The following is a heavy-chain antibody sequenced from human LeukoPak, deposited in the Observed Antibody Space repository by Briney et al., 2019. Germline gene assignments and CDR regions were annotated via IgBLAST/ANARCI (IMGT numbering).Heavy chain of an antibody. Sequence: SMKVSCKASGYTFTGYYMHWVRQAPGQGLEWMGWINPNSGGTNYAQKFQGRVTMTRDTSISTAYMELSRLRSDDTAVYYCARGLYSSSWSLIDYWGQGTLVTVSS. CDR1: GYTFTGYY. CDR3: ARGLYSSSWSLIDY. V-gene: IGHV1-2*02. D-gene: IGHD6-13*01. CDR2: INPNSGGT. J-gene: IGHJ4*02.